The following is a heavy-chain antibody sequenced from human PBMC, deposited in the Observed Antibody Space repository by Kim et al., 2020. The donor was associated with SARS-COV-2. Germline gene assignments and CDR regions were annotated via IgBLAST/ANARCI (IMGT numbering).Heavy chain of an antibody. CDR3: AKDYRRLSY. V-gene: IGHV3-30*18. D-gene: IGHD1-26*01. J-gene: IGHJ4*02. CDR2: ISYDGSNK. CDR1: EFTFSKYG. Sequence: GGSLRLSFAASEFTFSKYGMHWVRQAPGKGLEWVAVISYDGSNKYYADSVKGRFTISRDNSKNTLYLQMNSLRAEDTAVYYCAKDYRRLSYWGQGTLVTVSS.